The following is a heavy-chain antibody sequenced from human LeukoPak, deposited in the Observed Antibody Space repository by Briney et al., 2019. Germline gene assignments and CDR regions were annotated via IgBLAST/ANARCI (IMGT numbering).Heavy chain of an antibody. V-gene: IGHV3-74*01. CDR3: ARAYHADSSGWGY. CDR1: GFTFNTYW. D-gene: IGHD3-22*01. Sequence: GGSLRLSCAASGFTFNTYWMHWIRQAPGKGLEWVSRIKTDGSSITYADSVKGRFTISRDNAKSTLYLQMNSLRAEDTAVYYCARAYHADSSGWGYWGQGTLVTVSS. CDR2: IKTDGSSI. J-gene: IGHJ4*02.